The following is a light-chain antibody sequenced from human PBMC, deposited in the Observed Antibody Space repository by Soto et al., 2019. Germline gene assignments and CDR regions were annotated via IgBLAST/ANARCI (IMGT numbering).Light chain of an antibody. CDR2: GAS. CDR1: QRIYSN. V-gene: IGKV3-15*01. Sequence: EIVMTQSPATLSVSPGERVTFSCRASQRIYSNLAWYQHTPGQAPRLLISGASTGATGLPSRFSGSGSGTDFALTITSLQSEDVAVYYCQQYHPWPVTFGGGTKVEI. J-gene: IGKJ4*01. CDR3: QQYHPWPVT.